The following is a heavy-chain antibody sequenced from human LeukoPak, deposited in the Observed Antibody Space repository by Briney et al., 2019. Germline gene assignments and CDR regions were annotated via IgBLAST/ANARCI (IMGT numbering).Heavy chain of an antibody. D-gene: IGHD2-15*01. CDR1: GFTFSIYG. CDR2: IRSDGTKT. V-gene: IGHV3-30*02. CDR3: AKGRGKDCQNLFDY. J-gene: IGHJ4*02. Sequence: GGSLRLSCAASGFTFSIYGMHWVRQAPGKGLEGVTFIRSDGTKTHYADSVKGRFTISRDNSKNTLFLQIDNLRVADTAVYYCAKGRGKDCQNLFDYWGQGTLITVSS.